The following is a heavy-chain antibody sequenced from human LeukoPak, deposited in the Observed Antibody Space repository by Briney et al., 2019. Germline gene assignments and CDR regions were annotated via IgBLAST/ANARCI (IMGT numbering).Heavy chain of an antibody. CDR2: ITSGGDYI. V-gene: IGHV3-21*01. Sequence: PGRSLRLSCATSGFTFRTYGMHWVRQAPGKGLEWVSSITSGGDYIYYADSVKGRFTTSRDNAKNSLSLQLNSLRVEDTAVYYCARGHYDVLAASYKWTPDYWGQGTLVTVSS. J-gene: IGHJ4*02. CDR1: GFTFRTYG. D-gene: IGHD3-9*01. CDR3: ARGHYDVLAASYKWTPDY.